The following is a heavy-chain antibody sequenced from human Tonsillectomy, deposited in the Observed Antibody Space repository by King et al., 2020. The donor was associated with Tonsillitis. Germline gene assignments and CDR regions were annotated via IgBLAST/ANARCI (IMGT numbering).Heavy chain of an antibody. V-gene: IGHV1-2*02. Sequence: QLVQSGAEVKKPGASVKVSCKASAYTFTGYYIHWVRQAPGQGLEWMGRINPKSGGTKYAQKFLGRVTMTRDTSINTAYMELSRLRSDDTAVYYCARALRSKGDYCGQGTLVTVSS. CDR3: ARALRSKGDY. D-gene: IGHD3-3*01. CDR1: AYTFTGYY. CDR2: INPKSGGT. J-gene: IGHJ4*02.